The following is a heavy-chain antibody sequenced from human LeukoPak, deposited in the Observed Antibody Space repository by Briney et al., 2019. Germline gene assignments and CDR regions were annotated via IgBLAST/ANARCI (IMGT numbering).Heavy chain of an antibody. CDR3: ARDGVEFGEIGWFDP. CDR1: GFTFSSYW. D-gene: IGHD3-10*01. Sequence: GGSLRLSCAASGFTFSSYWMSWVRQAPGKGLEGVANIKQDGSEKYYVDSVKGRFTISRDNAKNSLYLQMNSLRAEDTAVYYCARDGVEFGEIGWFDPWGQGTLVTVSS. CDR2: IKQDGSEK. V-gene: IGHV3-7*03. J-gene: IGHJ5*02.